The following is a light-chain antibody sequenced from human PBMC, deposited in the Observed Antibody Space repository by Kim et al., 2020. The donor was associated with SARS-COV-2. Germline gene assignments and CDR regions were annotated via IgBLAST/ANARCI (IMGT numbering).Light chain of an antibody. V-gene: IGKV3-20*01. Sequence: LSPGERATLSSRASQTVNSRYLAWYEQKPSQSPRLLIYGASSRATGIPDRFSGSGSGRDFTLTNSRLEPGGFAVYYCQQYGSSPRTFRQGTKLEI. CDR3: QQYGSSPRT. CDR1: QTVNSRY. J-gene: IGKJ2*01. CDR2: GAS.